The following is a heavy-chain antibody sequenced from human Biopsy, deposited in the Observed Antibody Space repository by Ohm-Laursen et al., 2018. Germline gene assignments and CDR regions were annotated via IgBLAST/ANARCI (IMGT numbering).Heavy chain of an antibody. V-gene: IGHV4-34*01. CDR3: VRGVDYYDPYHYYALDV. CDR2: INHSGRT. J-gene: IGHJ6*02. Sequence: SETLSLTCAVYGESFNGYYWSWIRQTPGKGLEWIGEINHSGRTNYNPSFKSRVTISADTSKNQFSLKVRSVTAADTAVYYCVRGVDYYDPYHYYALDVWGQGTTVTVSS. D-gene: IGHD3-22*01. CDR1: GESFNGYY.